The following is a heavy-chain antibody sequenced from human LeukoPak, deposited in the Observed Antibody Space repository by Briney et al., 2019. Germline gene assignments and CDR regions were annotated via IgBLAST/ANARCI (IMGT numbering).Heavy chain of an antibody. V-gene: IGHV3-9*01. CDR2: ISWNSGSI. J-gene: IGHJ4*02. CDR3: AKERQDYFDY. CDR1: GFTFDDYA. Sequence: GGSLRLSCAASGFTFDDYAMHWVRQAPGKGLEWVSGISWNSGSIGYADSVKGRFTISRDNAKNSLYLQMNSLRAEDTALYYCAKERQDYFDYWGQGTLVTVSS.